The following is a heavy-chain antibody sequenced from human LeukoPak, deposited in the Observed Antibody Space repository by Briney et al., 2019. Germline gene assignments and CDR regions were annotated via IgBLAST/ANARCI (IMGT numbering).Heavy chain of an antibody. J-gene: IGHJ4*02. CDR3: ARDLDPVGRHYFDY. CDR2: ISYDGSNK. V-gene: IGHV3-30*03. D-gene: IGHD1-1*01. CDR1: GFTFSSYG. Sequence: PGRSLRLSCAASGFTFSSYGMHWVRQAPGKGLEWVAVISYDGSNKYYADSVKGRFTISRDNSKNTLYLQMNSLRAEDTAVYYCARDLDPVGRHYFDYWGQGTLVTVSS.